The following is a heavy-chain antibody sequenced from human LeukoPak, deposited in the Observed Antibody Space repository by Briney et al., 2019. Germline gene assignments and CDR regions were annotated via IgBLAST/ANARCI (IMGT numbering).Heavy chain of an antibody. CDR2: IKADGSGT. CDR1: GFNIGPYA. CDR3: ATWAFYHNLDV. D-gene: IGHD2/OR15-2a*01. V-gene: IGHV3-43*02. Sequence: GGSLRLSCAASGFNIGPYAMYWVRQGPGRGLEWVSVIKADGSGTFYSDSVRGRFTTSRDNSKNSLYLQMSSLTSDDAALYYCATWAFYHNLDVWGQGTTVAVSS. J-gene: IGHJ6*02.